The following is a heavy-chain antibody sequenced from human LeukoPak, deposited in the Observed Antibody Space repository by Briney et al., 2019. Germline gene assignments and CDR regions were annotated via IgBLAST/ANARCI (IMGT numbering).Heavy chain of an antibody. J-gene: IGHJ5*02. D-gene: IGHD4-17*01. CDR3: ARDLRTTVTDWFDP. V-gene: IGHV3-20*01. CDR2: INWNGRNT. CDR1: GFTFDDYA. Sequence: GGSLRLSCAASGFTFDDYAMSWVRQAPGRGLEWVSGINWNGRNTGYADSVKGRFTISRDNAKSSLYLEMKTLRPEDTASYHCARDLRTTVTDWFDPWGQGTLVTVAS.